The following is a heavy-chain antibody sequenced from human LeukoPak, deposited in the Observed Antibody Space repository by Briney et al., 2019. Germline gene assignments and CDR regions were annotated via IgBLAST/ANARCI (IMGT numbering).Heavy chain of an antibody. D-gene: IGHD3-16*01. CDR1: EYTFGTHW. Sequence: ASVKVSCKASEYTFGTHWMHWVRQAPGQGLEWMGIINPSGDFRSYAQKFKGRVTVTRDMSTRTVYMELSDLRPDDTAVYYCARDFSGEWEQVTGWWLDPWGQGTLVIVSS. V-gene: IGHV1-46*01. J-gene: IGHJ5*02. CDR2: INPSGDFR. CDR3: ARDFSGEWEQVTGWWLDP.